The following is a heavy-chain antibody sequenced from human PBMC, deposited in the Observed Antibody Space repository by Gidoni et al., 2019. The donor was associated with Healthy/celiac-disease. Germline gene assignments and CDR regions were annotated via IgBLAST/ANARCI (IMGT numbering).Heavy chain of an antibody. J-gene: IGHJ4*02. D-gene: IGHD6-13*01. V-gene: IGHV1-3*01. Sequence: QVPLVPSGADLKKPGASFTVSSKASGYTFTIYAMHWVRQAPGQRLEWMGWINAGNGNKKYSKKFQGRVTITRDTSARTAYMELSSLRYEDTALYYCARDSRWHPHEYYFDYWGQGTLVTVSS. CDR3: ARDSRWHPHEYYFDY. CDR1: GYTFTIYA. CDR2: INAGNGNK.